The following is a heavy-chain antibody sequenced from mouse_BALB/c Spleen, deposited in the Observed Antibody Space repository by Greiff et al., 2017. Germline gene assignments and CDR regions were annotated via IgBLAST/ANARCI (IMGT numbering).Heavy chain of an antibody. J-gene: IGHJ3*01. Sequence: EVQGVESGGGLVKPGGSLKLSCAASGFTFSSYAMSWVRQTPEKRLEWVASISSGGSTYYPDSVKGRFTISRDNARNILYLQMSSLRSEDTAMYYCARGGDYEFAYWGQGTLVTVSA. V-gene: IGHV5-6-5*01. CDR3: ARGGDYEFAY. CDR1: GFTFSSYA. CDR2: ISSGGST. D-gene: IGHD2-4*01.